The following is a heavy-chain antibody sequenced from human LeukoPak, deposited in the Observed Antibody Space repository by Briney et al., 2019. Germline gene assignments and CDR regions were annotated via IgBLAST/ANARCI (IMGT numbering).Heavy chain of an antibody. CDR1: GFTFSNSA. CDR2: ISGSGANT. Sequence: PGGSLRLSCAASGFTFSNSATSWVRQAPGKGLEWVSGISGSGANTYHADSVKGRFTISRDNSKNTLYVQRNSLRAEDTAVYYCATETGDSPVYWGQGTLVTVSS. D-gene: IGHD2-21*01. CDR3: ATETGDSPVY. J-gene: IGHJ4*02. V-gene: IGHV3-23*01.